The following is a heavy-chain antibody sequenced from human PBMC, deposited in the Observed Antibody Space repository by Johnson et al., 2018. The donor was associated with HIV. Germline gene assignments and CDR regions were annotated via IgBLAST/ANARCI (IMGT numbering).Heavy chain of an antibody. D-gene: IGHD6-13*01. CDR2: IRSKANSYAT. CDR3: TRQQYSSSWYRDDAFDI. V-gene: IGHV3-73*01. CDR1: GFTFSGSA. Sequence: VQLVESGGGVVQPGRSLRLSCAASGFTFSGSAMHWVRQASWKGLEWVGRIRSKANSYATAYAASVKGRFTISRDDSKNTAYLQMNSLKTEDTAVYYCTRQQYSSSWYRDDAFDIWGQGTMVTVFS. J-gene: IGHJ3*02.